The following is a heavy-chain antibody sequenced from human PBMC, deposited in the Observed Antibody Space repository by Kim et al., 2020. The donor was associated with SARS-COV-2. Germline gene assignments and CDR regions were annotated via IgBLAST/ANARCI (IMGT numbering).Heavy chain of an antibody. CDR3: TTEAHYDSSGYYRNWFDP. J-gene: IGHJ5*02. V-gene: IGHV3-15*01. Sequence: GGSLRLSCAASGFTFSNAWMSWVRQAPGKGLEWVGRIKSKTDGGTTDYAAPVKGRFTISRDDSKNTLYLQMNSLKTEDTAVYYCTTEAHYDSSGYYRNWFDPWGQGTLVTVSS. D-gene: IGHD3-22*01. CDR1: GFTFSNAW. CDR2: IKSKTDGGTT.